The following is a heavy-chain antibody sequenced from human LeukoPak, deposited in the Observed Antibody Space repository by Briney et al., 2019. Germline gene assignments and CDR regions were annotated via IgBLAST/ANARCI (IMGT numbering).Heavy chain of an antibody. CDR2: IYYSGST. CDR1: GGSISSYY. V-gene: IGHV4-59*01. D-gene: IGHD4-11*01. CDR3: ARYSNYGDYYYYYMDV. J-gene: IGHJ6*03. Sequence: SETLSLTCTVSGGSISSYYWSWIRQPPGKGLEWIGYIYYSGSTNYNPFLKSRVTISVDTSKNQFSLKLSSVTAADTAVYYCARYSNYGDYYYYYMDVWGKGTTVTVSS.